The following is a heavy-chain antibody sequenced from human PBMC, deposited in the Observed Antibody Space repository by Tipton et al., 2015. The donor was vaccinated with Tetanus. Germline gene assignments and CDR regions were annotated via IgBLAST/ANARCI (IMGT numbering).Heavy chain of an antibody. CDR3: ATGGDHCSSASCPPYYYYGMDV. V-gene: IGHV3-33*01. CDR1: GFTFSSYG. Sequence: SLRLSCAASGFTFSSYGMHWVRQAPGKGLEWVAVIWYDGSNKYYADSVKGRFTISRDNSKNTLYLQMNSLRAEDTAVYYCATGGDHCSSASCPPYYYYGMDVWGQGTTVTVSS. J-gene: IGHJ6*02. CDR2: IWYDGSNK. D-gene: IGHD2-2*01.